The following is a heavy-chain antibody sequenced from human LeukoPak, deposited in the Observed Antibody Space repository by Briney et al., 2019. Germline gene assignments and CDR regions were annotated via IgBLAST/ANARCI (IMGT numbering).Heavy chain of an antibody. D-gene: IGHD1-26*01. J-gene: IGHJ6*03. Sequence: SETLSLTCTVSGGSISSFYWSWIRQPAGKGLEWIGRIYTSGSTNYNPSLKRRVTISVDTSKNQFSLKLSSVTAADTAVYYCARGPYSGSYYRYYYYYMDVWGKGTTVTVSS. CDR2: IYTSGST. CDR1: GGSISSFY. V-gene: IGHV4-4*07. CDR3: ARGPYSGSYYRYYYYYMDV.